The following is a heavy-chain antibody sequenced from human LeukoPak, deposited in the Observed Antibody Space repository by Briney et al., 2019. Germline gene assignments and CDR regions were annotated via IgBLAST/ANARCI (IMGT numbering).Heavy chain of an antibody. V-gene: IGHV3-23*01. CDR2: ISGSGGST. CDR3: AKDKIGAGDA. D-gene: IGHD6-13*01. J-gene: IGHJ5*02. CDR1: GFTVSSNY. Sequence: GGSLRLSCAASGFTVSSNYMSWVRQAPGKGLEWVSAISGSGGSTYYADSVKGRFTISRDNSKNTLYLQMNSLRAEDTAVYYCAKDKIGAGDAWGQGTLVTVSS.